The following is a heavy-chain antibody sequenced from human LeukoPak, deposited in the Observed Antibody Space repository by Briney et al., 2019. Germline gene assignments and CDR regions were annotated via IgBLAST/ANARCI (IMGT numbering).Heavy chain of an antibody. CDR3: ARQTGSGLFILP. CDR1: GGSISSYY. Sequence: SETLSLTCSVSGGSISSYYWSWIRQPPGKGLEWIGYIYYSGRTNYNPSLKSRVTISVDTSKNRFSLKLTSVTAADTAVYYCARQTGSGLFILPGGQGTLVTVSS. CDR2: IYYSGRT. D-gene: IGHD3/OR15-3a*01. J-gene: IGHJ4*02. V-gene: IGHV4-59*08.